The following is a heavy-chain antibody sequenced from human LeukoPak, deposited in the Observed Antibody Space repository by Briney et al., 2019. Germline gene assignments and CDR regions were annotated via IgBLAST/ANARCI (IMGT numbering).Heavy chain of an antibody. CDR3: VRDQGTWWFDP. CDR1: GASISTYY. J-gene: IGHJ5*02. Sequence: KPSETLSLTCTVSGASISTYYWSWIRQPPGKGLEWIGYIYHSGSTNYSPSLKSRVTISIDTSKNQFSLKLSSVTAADTAVYYCVRDQGTWWFDPWGQGTLVTVSS. V-gene: IGHV4-59*01. CDR2: IYHSGST. D-gene: IGHD1-1*01.